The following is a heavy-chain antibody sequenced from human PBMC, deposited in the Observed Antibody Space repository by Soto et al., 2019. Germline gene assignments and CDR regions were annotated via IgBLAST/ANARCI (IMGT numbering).Heavy chain of an antibody. CDR2: IYYSGST. CDR1: GGSISSSSYY. CDR3: ARLSVTTENAFEI. Sequence: SETLSLTCTVSGGSISSSSYYWGWIRQPPGKGLEWIGSIYYSGSTYYNPSLKSRVTISVDTSKNQFSLKLSSVTAADTAVYYCARLSVTTENAFEIWGQGTLVTVSS. J-gene: IGHJ3*02. D-gene: IGHD4-17*01. V-gene: IGHV4-39*01.